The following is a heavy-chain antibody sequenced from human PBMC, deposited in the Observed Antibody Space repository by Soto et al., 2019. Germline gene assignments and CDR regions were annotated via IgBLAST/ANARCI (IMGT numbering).Heavy chain of an antibody. V-gene: IGHV3-53*04. Sequence: GSLRLSCAASGFTVSSNYMTWVRQAPGKGLEWVSAIYSGGSTYYADSVKGRFTISRHTSENTLFLQMNSLRPDDTAVYYCARASQFCSAATCSPCAIDISGQATMVT. CDR2: IYSGGST. D-gene: IGHD2-15*01. CDR3: ARASQFCSAATCSPCAIDI. J-gene: IGHJ3*02. CDR1: GFTVSSNY.